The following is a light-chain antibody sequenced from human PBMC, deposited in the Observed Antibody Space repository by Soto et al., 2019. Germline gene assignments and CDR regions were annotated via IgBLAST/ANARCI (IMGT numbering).Light chain of an antibody. Sequence: QSALTQPASVSGSPGQSITISCTGTSSDVGGHNSVSWYRQDPGKAPKLMIYDVSNRPSGVSDRFSGSKSGNTASLTISGLQIEEEADYYCSSFKSSVTYVFGTGTKVTVL. J-gene: IGLJ1*01. CDR1: SSDVGGHNS. CDR3: SSFKSSVTYV. V-gene: IGLV2-14*01. CDR2: DVS.